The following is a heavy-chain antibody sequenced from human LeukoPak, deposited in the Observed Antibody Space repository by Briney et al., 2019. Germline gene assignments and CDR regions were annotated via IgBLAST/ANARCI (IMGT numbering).Heavy chain of an antibody. CDR2: IIPILGIA. J-gene: IGHJ6*02. CDR1: GGTFSSYA. V-gene: IGHV1-69*04. Sequence: ASVKVSCKASGGTFSSYAISWVRQAPGQGLEWMGRIIPILGIANYAQKFQGRVTITADKSTSTAYMELSSLRSEDTAVYYCAREWVAVARERPLNCSSTSCSYGDYGMDVWGQGTTVTVSS. CDR3: AREWVAVARERPLNCSSTSCSYGDYGMDV. D-gene: IGHD2-2*01.